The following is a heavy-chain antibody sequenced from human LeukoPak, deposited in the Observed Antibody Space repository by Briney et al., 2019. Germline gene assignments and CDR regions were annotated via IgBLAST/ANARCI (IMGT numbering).Heavy chain of an antibody. J-gene: IGHJ4*02. V-gene: IGHV4-34*01. CDR2: INHSGST. D-gene: IGHD2-21*01. CDR1: GGSFSGYY. Sequence: PSETLSLTCAVYGGSFSGYYWSWIRQPPGKGLEWIGEINHSGSTNYNPSLKSRVTISVDTSKNQFSLKLSSVTAADTAVYYCARYSGLGVPDFWGQGTLVTVSS. CDR3: ARYSGLGVPDF.